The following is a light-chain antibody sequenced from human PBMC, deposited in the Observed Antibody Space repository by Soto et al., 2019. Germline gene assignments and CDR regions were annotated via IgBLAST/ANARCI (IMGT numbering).Light chain of an antibody. V-gene: IGLV2-23*02. J-gene: IGLJ1*01. CDR1: NSDLGTYNL. Sequence: HSALTQPASVSGSPGQSITISCTGTNSDLGTYNLVSWYQQHPGKAPKTIIYEVTKRPSGVSKRFSGSKSGNTASLTISGLQAEDEADYYCCSYVGSNIFYVFGTGTKLTVL. CDR3: CSYVGSNIFYV. CDR2: EVT.